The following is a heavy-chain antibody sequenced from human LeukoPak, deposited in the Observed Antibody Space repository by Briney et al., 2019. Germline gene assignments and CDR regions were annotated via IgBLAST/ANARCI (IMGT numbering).Heavy chain of an antibody. V-gene: IGHV3-23*01. Sequence: GGSLRLSCAASGFTFSSYAMSWVRQAPGKGLEWVSAISGSGGSTYYADSVKGRFTISRDNSKNTLYPQMNSLRAEDTAVYYCAKLGSGTTHYFDYWGQGTLVTVSS. CDR2: ISGSGGST. J-gene: IGHJ4*02. CDR1: GFTFSSYA. D-gene: IGHD1-1*01. CDR3: AKLGSGTTHYFDY.